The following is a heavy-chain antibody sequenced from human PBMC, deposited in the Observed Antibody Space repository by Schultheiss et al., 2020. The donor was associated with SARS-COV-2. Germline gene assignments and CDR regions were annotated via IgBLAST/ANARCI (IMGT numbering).Heavy chain of an antibody. CDR1: GDSISTNY. V-gene: IGHV4-59*01. CDR2: IYYSGST. CDR3: ARGDTTYGLDV. D-gene: IGHD5-18*01. J-gene: IGHJ6*02. Sequence: SETLSLTCSVSGDSISTNYWSWIRQPPGKGLEWIGYIYYSGSTNYNPSLKSRVTISVDTSKNQFSLKVTSVTAADTAVYYCARGDTTYGLDVWGQGTTVTVSS.